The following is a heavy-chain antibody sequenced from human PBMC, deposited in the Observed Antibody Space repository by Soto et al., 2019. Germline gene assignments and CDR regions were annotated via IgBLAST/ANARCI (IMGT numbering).Heavy chain of an antibody. CDR3: ARVEGNEEAFDI. Sequence: SETLSLTCTVSGGSISSYYWSWIRQPPGKGLEWIGYIYYSGSTNYNPSLKSRVTISVDTSKNQFSLKLSSVTAADTAVYYCARVEGNEEAFDIWGQGTMVTVSS. CDR2: IYYSGST. D-gene: IGHD1-1*01. V-gene: IGHV4-59*01. CDR1: GGSISSYY. J-gene: IGHJ3*02.